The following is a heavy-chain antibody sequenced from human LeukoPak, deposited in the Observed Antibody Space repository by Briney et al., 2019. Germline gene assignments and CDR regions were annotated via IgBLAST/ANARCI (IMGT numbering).Heavy chain of an antibody. D-gene: IGHD2-8*01. V-gene: IGHV3-11*04. CDR3: ARARRMLYEYTYFDY. CDR1: GFTFSDYY. CDR2: ISSSGSTI. Sequence: GGSLRLSCAASGFTFSDYYMSWIRQAPGKGLEWVSYISSSGSTIYYADSVKGRFTISRDNAKNSLYLQMNSLRAEDTAVYYCARARRMLYEYTYFDYWGQGTLATVSS. J-gene: IGHJ4*02.